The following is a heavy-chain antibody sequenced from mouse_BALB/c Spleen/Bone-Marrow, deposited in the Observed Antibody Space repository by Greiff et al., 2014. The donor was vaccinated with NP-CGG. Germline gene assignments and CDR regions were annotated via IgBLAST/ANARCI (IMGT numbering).Heavy chain of an antibody. CDR1: GYTFTDYS. V-gene: IGHV1-67*01. J-gene: IGHJ4*01. CDR2: ISTYYGDA. CDR3: ARGVTTGAMDY. D-gene: IGHD1-1*01. Sequence: VQLKQSRMPLSGCKISVKISCKGSGYTFTDYSIHWIKQSHAKSLEWIGAISTYYGDATNNQKFKGKATLTVDKSSSTAYMELARLASEDSVIYYCARGVTTGAMDYWGQGTSVTVSS.